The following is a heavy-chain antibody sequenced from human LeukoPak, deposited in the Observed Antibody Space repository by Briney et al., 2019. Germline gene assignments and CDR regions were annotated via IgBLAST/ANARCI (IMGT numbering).Heavy chain of an antibody. D-gene: IGHD6-6*01. CDR3: ARGLSGYASSLGY. Sequence: GGSLRLSCAASGFTFSSYWMHWVRPAPGKGLVWVSRINSDGSSTSYADSVRGRFSISRDNAKNTLYLQMNSLRAEDTAVYYCARGLSGYASSLGYWGQGTLVTVSA. CDR1: GFTFSSYW. J-gene: IGHJ4*02. V-gene: IGHV3-74*01. CDR2: INSDGSST.